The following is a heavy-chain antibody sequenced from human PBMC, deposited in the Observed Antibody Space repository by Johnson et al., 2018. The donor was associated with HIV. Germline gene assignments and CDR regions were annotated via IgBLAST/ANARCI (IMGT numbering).Heavy chain of an antibody. V-gene: IGHV3-30*04. J-gene: IGHJ3*02. Sequence: QVQLVESGGGVVRPGGSLRLSCAASGFTFSSYAMHWVRQAPGTGLEWVANIKQDASNQYYAASVKGRFTISRDNSKNTLYLQMNSLRTEDTAVYYCARVRGGTGNGAFDIWGQGTMVTVSS. CDR2: IKQDASNQ. D-gene: IGHD4-23*01. CDR1: GFTFSSYA. CDR3: ARVRGGTGNGAFDI.